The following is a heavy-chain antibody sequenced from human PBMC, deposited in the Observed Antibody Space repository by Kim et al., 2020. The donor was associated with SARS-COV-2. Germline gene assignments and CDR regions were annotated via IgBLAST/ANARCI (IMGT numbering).Heavy chain of an antibody. J-gene: IGHJ6*02. V-gene: IGHV4-34*01. Sequence: SRVTISVDTSKNQFSLKLSSVTAADTAVYYCARGKPASSWYLLYYYYGMDVWGQGTTVTVSS. CDR3: ARGKPASSWYLLYYYYGMDV. D-gene: IGHD6-13*01.